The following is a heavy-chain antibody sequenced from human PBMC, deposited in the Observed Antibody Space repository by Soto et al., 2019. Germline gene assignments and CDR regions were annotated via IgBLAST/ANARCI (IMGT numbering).Heavy chain of an antibody. J-gene: IGHJ4*02. CDR3: ARDAKWDPRGVEAQQDDYFGL. Sequence: QVHLVQSGTEVKKPGASVKVSCKASGYIFTNYAIHWVRQAPGQRPEWMGWIDTGNGNTKYSLKFQGKVTISRDTFARTAYMELSSLTSEDTAVYYCARDAKWDPRGVEAQQDDYFGLWGRGTLVTVSS. CDR2: IDTGNGNT. D-gene: IGHD1-26*01. V-gene: IGHV1-3*04. CDR1: GYIFTNYA.